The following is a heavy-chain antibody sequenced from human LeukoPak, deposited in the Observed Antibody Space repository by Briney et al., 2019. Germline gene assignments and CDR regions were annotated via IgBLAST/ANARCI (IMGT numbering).Heavy chain of an antibody. V-gene: IGHV4-59*08. CDR2: IYYSGST. Sequence: SETLSLTCTVSGGSISSYYWSWIRQPPGKGLEWIGYIYYSGSTNYNPSLKSRVTISVDTSKNQFSLKLSSVTAADTAVYYCARVVAVWGDYGEFGYWFDPWGQGTLVTVSS. J-gene: IGHJ5*02. CDR3: ARVVAVWGDYGEFGYWFDP. D-gene: IGHD4-17*01. CDR1: GGSISSYY.